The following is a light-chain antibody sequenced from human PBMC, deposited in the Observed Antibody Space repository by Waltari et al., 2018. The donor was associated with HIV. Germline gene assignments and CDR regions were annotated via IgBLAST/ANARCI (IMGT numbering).Light chain of an antibody. CDR2: DAS. J-gene: IGKJ1*01. CDR1: QSISDW. CDR3: QQYDTYPCT. Sequence: DIQMTQSPSTLSAYVGDSVTITCRASQSISDWLAWFQQKPGKAPKLLIYDASNLPSRVPSRFSGIGSGTEFTLTISSLQPYYFATYYCQQYDTYPCTFGQLTEVEIK. V-gene: IGKV1-5*03.